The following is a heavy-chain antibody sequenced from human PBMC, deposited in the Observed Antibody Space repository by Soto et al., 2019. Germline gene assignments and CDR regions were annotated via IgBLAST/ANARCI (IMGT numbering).Heavy chain of an antibody. D-gene: IGHD3-22*01. J-gene: IGHJ4*02. CDR3: ARDVGGYYYPYFDY. Sequence: SETLSLTCAVYVGSFSGYYWRLIRQPPGKGLEWIGEINHSGSTNYNPSLKSRVTISVDTSKNQFSLKLSSVTAADTAVYYCARDVGGYYYPYFDYWGQGTLVTVS. V-gene: IGHV4-34*01. CDR2: INHSGST. CDR1: VGSFSGYY.